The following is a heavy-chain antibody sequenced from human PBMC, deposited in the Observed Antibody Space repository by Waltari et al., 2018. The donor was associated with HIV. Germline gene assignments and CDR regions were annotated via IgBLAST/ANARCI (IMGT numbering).Heavy chain of an antibody. J-gene: IGHJ6*02. CDR2: IYHSGST. CDR1: GYSISNGYY. V-gene: IGHV4-38-2*02. D-gene: IGHD3-10*01. Sequence: QVQLQESGPGLVKPSETLSLTCAVSGYSISNGYYWGWIRQPPGKGLEWIGSIYHSGSTYYNPSLKSRVTISVDTSKNQFSLKLSSVTAADTAVYYCARDGYYGSGATYYYYGMDVWGQGTTVTVSS. CDR3: ARDGYYGSGATYYYYGMDV.